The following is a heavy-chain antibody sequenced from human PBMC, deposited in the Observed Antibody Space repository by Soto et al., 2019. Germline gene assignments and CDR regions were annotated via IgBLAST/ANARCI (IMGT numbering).Heavy chain of an antibody. CDR3: ARTRFGAVAGT. CDR2: MNPNSGNT. D-gene: IGHD6-19*01. CDR1: GYTFTSYD. Sequence: QVQLVQSGAEVKKPGAPVKVSCKTSGYTFTSYDIHWVRQATGQGPEWMGWMNPNSGNTVYAQKFQGRITMTRNTSMSTAYMELSSLRPEDTAVYYCARTRFGAVAGTWGQGTLVTVSS. V-gene: IGHV1-8*01. J-gene: IGHJ5*02.